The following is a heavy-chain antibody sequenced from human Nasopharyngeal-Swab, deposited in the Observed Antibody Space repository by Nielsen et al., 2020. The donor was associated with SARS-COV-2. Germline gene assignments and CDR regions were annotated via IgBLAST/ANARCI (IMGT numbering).Heavy chain of an antibody. CDR3: ARDLRITIFGVAPYYYYGMDV. CDR1: GFTFSSYS. CDR2: ISSSSSYI. Sequence: GESLKISCAASGFTFSSYSMNWVRQAPGTGLEWVSSISSSSSYIYYADSVKGRFTISRDNAKNSLYLQMNSLRAEDTAVYYCARDLRITIFGVAPYYYYGMDVWGQGTTVTVSS. D-gene: IGHD3-3*01. V-gene: IGHV3-21*01. J-gene: IGHJ6*02.